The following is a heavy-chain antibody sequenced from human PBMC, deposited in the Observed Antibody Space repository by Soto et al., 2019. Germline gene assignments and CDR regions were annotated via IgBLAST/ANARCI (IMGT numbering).Heavy chain of an antibody. CDR1: VDFMNSYY. CDR2: IYPSGST. J-gene: IGHJ5*02. D-gene: IGHD3-10*01. V-gene: IGHV4-59*01. CDR3: LRVPYYCSPSTCSHNWFDP. Sequence: PSQTLSLTCSVSVDFMNSYYWNWIRQPPGRGLDWIGNIYPSGSTNHNPSLKRRVTMSIDTSKNEFSLKLSSVTAADAGVYYCLRVPYYCSPSTCSHNWFDPWGRGTKVTVSS.